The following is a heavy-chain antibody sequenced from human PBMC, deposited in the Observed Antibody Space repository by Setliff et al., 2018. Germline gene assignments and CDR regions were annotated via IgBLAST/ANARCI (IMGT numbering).Heavy chain of an antibody. CDR3: AKVPITKVYFYMDV. CDR1: GGSINSGSYY. Sequence: SETLSLTCTVSGGSINSGSYYWSWIRQSAGKGLEWIGYIYTSGSTNYNPSLKSRVTISVDTSKNQLSLKLSSVTAADTAVYYCAKVPITKVYFYMDVWGKGTTVTVSS. J-gene: IGHJ6*03. CDR2: IYTSGST. V-gene: IGHV4-61*09. D-gene: IGHD3-10*01.